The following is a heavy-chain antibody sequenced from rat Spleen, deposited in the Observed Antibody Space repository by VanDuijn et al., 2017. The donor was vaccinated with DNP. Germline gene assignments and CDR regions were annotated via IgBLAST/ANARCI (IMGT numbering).Heavy chain of an antibody. Sequence: EVQLVESGGGLVQPGRSMKVSCAASGFTFSKYGMAWVRQAPKKGLEWVAYISNDGGSTYYRDYVKGRFTISRDNAKRILFLEMDSLRSEDTATYYCAGRPPPTRGPFDYWGQGVTVTVSS. CDR3: AGRPPPTRGPFDY. V-gene: IGHV5-25*01. J-gene: IGHJ2*01. CDR2: ISNDGGST. D-gene: IGHD1-4*01. CDR1: GFTFSKYG.